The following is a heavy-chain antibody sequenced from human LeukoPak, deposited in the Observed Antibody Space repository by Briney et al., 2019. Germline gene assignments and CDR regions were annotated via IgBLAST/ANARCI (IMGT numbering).Heavy chain of an antibody. CDR1: GGSISSSSYY. V-gene: IGHV4-39*01. D-gene: IGHD1-26*01. Sequence: SETLSLTCTVSGGSISSSSYYWGWIRQPPGKGLEWIGAIYHSGSTYYNPSLKSRVTLSVDTSRNQFSLKMGSVTAADTALYYCARREGGTSYFDFWGRGTLVTVSS. CDR3: ARREGGTSYFDF. J-gene: IGHJ2*01. CDR2: IYHSGST.